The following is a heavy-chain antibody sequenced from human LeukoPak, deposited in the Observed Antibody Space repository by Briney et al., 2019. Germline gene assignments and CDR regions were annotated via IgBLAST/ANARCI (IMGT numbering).Heavy chain of an antibody. D-gene: IGHD6-19*01. J-gene: IGHJ4*02. Sequence: PSETLSLTCTVSGGSISSYYWSWIRQPPGKGLEWIGYIYYSGSTNYNPSLKSRVTISVDTSKNQFSLKLSSVTAADTFVYYCARERGAGPLDYWGQGTLVTVFS. CDR1: GGSISSYY. CDR3: ARERGAGPLDY. CDR2: IYYSGST. V-gene: IGHV4-59*01.